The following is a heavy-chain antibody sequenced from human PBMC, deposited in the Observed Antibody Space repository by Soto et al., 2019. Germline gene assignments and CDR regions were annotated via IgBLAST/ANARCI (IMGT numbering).Heavy chain of an antibody. CDR2: IIPFFGTA. CDR1: GGTFNNNL. D-gene: IGHD4-17*01. J-gene: IGHJ4*02. Sequence: QVQLLQSGSEVREPGSSVRVSCKASGGTFNNNLIAWVRQAPGQGLEWMGGIIPFFGTARYSQKFEDRITITADESTNTVYMDLRSLTSEDTAIYYCAKSAPMDAGDKYYYDFWGQGALVTVSS. CDR3: AKSAPMDAGDKYYYDF. V-gene: IGHV1-69*01.